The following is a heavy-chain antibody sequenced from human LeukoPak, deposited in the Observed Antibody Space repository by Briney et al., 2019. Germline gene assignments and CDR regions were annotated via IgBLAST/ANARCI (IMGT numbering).Heavy chain of an antibody. CDR3: AKDRPNYYGSNGHYYRRDGDY. D-gene: IGHD3-22*01. Sequence: GGSLRLSCAASGFTFSIYAMSWVRQAPGKGLQWVPSITSSGDGTYYADSVKGRFTISRDNSENMLYLQMNSLRVEDTAVYFCAKDRPNYYGSNGHYYRRDGDYWGQGTLVTVSS. CDR1: GFTFSIYA. V-gene: IGHV3-23*01. CDR2: ITSSGDGT. J-gene: IGHJ4*02.